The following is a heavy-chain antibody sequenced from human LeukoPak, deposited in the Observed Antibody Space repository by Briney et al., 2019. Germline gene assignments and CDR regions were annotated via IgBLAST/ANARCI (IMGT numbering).Heavy chain of an antibody. J-gene: IGHJ4*02. Sequence: PGGSLRLSCAASGFTFSSYSMNWVRQAPGKGLEWLSYISSTSSAIYYAGSLKGRFTISRDNAKNSLYLQMDSLRAEDTAVYYCARVIGSYGDSAYWGQGTLVTVSS. CDR1: GFTFSSYS. CDR3: ARVIGSYGDSAY. V-gene: IGHV3-48*04. D-gene: IGHD3-16*01. CDR2: ISSTSSAI.